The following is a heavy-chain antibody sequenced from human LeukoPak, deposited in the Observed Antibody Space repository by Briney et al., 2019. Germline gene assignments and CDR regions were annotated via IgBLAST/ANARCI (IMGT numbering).Heavy chain of an antibody. CDR3: ARHLVHDLYYDILTGTPTGYMDV. D-gene: IGHD3-9*01. V-gene: IGHV5-51*01. J-gene: IGHJ6*03. CDR2: IYPGDSDT. Sequence: GESLKISCKGSGYSFTSYWIGWVRQMPGKGLEWMGIIYPGDSDTRYSPSFQGQVTISADKSISTAYLQWSSLRASDTAMYYCARHLVHDLYYDILTGTPTGYMDVWGKGTTVTISS. CDR1: GYSFTSYW.